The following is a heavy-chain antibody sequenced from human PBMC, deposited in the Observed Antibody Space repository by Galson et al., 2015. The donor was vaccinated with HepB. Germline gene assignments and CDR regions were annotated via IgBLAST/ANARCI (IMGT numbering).Heavy chain of an antibody. CDR2: INPNGGRT. Sequence: SVKVSCKASGSTFTSYYVHWVRQVPGQGFEWMGIINPNGGRTTYAQKFQGRLSLTTDTSTNTIYMEMSSLRSEDTATYFCARDGSEGSQQYPVTVPTASDYWGQGTLVTVSS. CDR3: ARDGSEGSQQYPVTVPTASDY. J-gene: IGHJ4*02. V-gene: IGHV1-46*01. CDR1: GSTFTSYY. D-gene: IGHD2-2*02.